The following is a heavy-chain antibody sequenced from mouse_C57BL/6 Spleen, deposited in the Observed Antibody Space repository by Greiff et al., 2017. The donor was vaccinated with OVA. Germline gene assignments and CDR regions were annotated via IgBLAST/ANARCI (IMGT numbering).Heavy chain of an antibody. V-gene: IGHV3-6*01. J-gene: IGHJ2*01. D-gene: IGHD4-1*02. CDR3: ARVSNWDVFDY. CDR2: ISYDGSN. Sequence: EVQRVESGPGLVKPSQSLSLTCSVTGYSITSGYYWNWIRQFPGNKLEWMGYISYDGSNNYNPSLKNRISITRDTSKNQFFLKLNSVTTEDTATYYCARVSNWDVFDYWGQGTTLTVSS. CDR1: GYSITSGYY.